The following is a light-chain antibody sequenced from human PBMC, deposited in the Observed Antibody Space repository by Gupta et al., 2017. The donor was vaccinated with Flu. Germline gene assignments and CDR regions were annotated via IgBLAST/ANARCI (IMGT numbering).Light chain of an antibody. Sequence: EIVMTQSPATLSVSPGERVTLSCRASESVTRNLAWYQQKPGQAPRLLIYGASTRDTGIPTRFSGSGSGTEFTLTISSLQPEDFALYFCLQDNDWTATFGQGTKLEIK. CDR1: ESVTRN. V-gene: IGKV3-15*01. CDR3: LQDNDWTAT. CDR2: GAS. J-gene: IGKJ2*01.